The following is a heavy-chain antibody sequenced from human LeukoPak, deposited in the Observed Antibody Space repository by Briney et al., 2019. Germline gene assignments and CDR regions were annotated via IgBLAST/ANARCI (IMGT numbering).Heavy chain of an antibody. CDR2: IIPILGIA. J-gene: IGHJ6*02. V-gene: IGHV1-69*04. D-gene: IGHD3-9*01. Sequence: SVKVSCKASGDTFSSYTISWVRQAPGQGIEWMGRIIPILGIANYAQKFQGRVTITADKSTSTAYMELSSLRSEDTAVYYCAREGPEYYDILTGYFSLNGMDVWGQGTTVTVSS. CDR3: AREGPEYYDILTGYFSLNGMDV. CDR1: GDTFSSYT.